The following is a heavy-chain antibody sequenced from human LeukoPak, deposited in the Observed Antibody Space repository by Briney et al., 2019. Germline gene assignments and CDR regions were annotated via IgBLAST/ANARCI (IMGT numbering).Heavy chain of an antibody. Sequence: GGSLRLSCAASGFTFSSYAMSWVRQAPGKGLEWVSSIGGGGVDTYYADSVKGRFTISRDNSKNTLYLQMNSLRVEDTAVYYCAKDPPTTGTTFDNWGRGTLVTVSS. V-gene: IGHV3-23*01. CDR2: IGGGGVDT. CDR1: GFTFSSYA. D-gene: IGHD1-1*01. CDR3: AKDPPTTGTTFDN. J-gene: IGHJ4*02.